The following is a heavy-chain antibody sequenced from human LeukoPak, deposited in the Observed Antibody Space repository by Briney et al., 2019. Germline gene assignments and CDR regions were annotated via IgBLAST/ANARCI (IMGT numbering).Heavy chain of an antibody. J-gene: IGHJ3*02. CDR1: GFTFSSYE. Sequence: PGGSLRLSCAASGFTFSSYEMNWVRQAPGKGLEWVSYISSSGSTIYYADSVKGRFTISRDNAKNSLYLQMSSLRAEDTAVYYCASDDFWSGYVSDAFDIWGQGTMVTVSS. V-gene: IGHV3-48*03. CDR3: ASDDFWSGYVSDAFDI. CDR2: ISSSGSTI. D-gene: IGHD3-3*01.